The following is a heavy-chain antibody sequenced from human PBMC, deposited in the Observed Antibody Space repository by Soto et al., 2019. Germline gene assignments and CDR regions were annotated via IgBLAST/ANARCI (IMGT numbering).Heavy chain of an antibody. CDR2: INPNSGGT. V-gene: IGHV1-2*02. J-gene: IGHJ5*02. Sequence: ASVEVSCKASGYTFTGYYMHWVRQAPGQGLEWMGWINPNSGGTNYAQKFQGRVTMTRDTSISTAYMELSRLRSDDTAVYYCARDGVGIVVVVAATPVYNWFDPWGQGTLVTVSS. CDR3: ARDGVGIVVVVAATPVYNWFDP. CDR1: GYTFTGYY. D-gene: IGHD2-15*01.